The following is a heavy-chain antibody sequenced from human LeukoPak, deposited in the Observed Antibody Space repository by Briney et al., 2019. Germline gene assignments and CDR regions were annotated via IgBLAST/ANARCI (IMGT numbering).Heavy chain of an antibody. CDR3: AREKCSSPSCYRYYAMDV. CDR2: LWYDGSNE. V-gene: IGHV3-30*01. Sequence: GGSLRFSCAASGFTFSSYPMHWVRQAPGNGLEWVTFLWYDGSNEYYADSVKGRFTISRDNSKNTLYLQMNSLRADDTAVYYCAREKCSSPSCYRYYAMDVWGQGTTVTVSS. D-gene: IGHD2-2*01. CDR1: GFTFSSYP. J-gene: IGHJ6*02.